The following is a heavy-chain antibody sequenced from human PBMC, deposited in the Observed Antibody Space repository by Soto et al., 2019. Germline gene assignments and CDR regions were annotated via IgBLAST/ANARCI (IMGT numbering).Heavy chain of an antibody. V-gene: IGHV3-30-3*01. CDR2: ISFDGNNK. CDR1: GFTFSSYA. CDR3: GRCSSTSCHLGADY. D-gene: IGHD2-2*01. J-gene: IGHJ4*02. Sequence: QVQLVESGGGVVQPGRSLRLSCAASGFTFSSYALHWVRQAPGRGLEWVALISFDGNNKYYANCVKGRFTISRDNSKNTLDVQMSSLRAEDTAGYYCGRCSSTSCHLGADYWGQGTLVTVSS.